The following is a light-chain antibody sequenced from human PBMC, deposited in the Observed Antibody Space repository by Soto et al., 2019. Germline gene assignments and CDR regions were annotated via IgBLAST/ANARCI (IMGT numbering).Light chain of an antibody. CDR3: QQADTFPIT. CDR2: GAS. V-gene: IGKV3-15*01. CDR1: QSVSTK. Sequence: EILMTQSPATLSVSPGETATLAFMASQSVSTKLAWYQQKPGQAPRLLINGASTRATGVPARFSGSGFGTDFTLTISSLQPEDSAIYYCQQADTFPITFGQGTRLEIK. J-gene: IGKJ5*01.